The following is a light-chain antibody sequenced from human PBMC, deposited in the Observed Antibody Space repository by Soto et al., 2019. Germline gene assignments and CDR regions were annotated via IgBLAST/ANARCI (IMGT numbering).Light chain of an antibody. CDR1: QNIRTY. CDR3: QQSYNTLWT. V-gene: IGKV1-39*01. CDR2: AVS. J-gene: IGKJ1*01. Sequence: DIQMTQSPSSLSASVGERVTITCRASQNIRTYLNWYQQKPGKAPKLLIYAVSNLQSGVPSRFSGSGSGTDFTLTISSLQPEDFATYYCQQSYNTLWTFGQGTKVEIK.